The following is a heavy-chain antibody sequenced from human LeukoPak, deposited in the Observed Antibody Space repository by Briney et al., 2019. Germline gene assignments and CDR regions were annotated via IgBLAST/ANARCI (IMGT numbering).Heavy chain of an antibody. CDR2: INHSGST. CDR3: ARGPKGGSGWFRSQSWFDP. D-gene: IGHD6-19*01. Sequence: SETLSLTCAVYGGSFSGYYWSWIRQPPGKGLEWIGEINHSGSTNYNPSLKSRVTISVDTSKNQFSLKLSSVTAADTAVYYCARGPKGGSGWFRSQSWFDPWGQGTLVTVSS. CDR1: GGSFSGYY. V-gene: IGHV4-34*01. J-gene: IGHJ5*02.